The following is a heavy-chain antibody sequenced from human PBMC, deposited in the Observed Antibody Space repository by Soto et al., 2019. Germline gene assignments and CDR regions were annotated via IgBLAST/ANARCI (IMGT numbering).Heavy chain of an antibody. CDR1: GASISSSRYC. J-gene: IGHJ4*02. CDR3: ATLAAAGTMFDY. CDR2: FYYSGST. V-gene: IGHV4-39*01. Sequence: SETLSLTCTVSGASISSSRYCWGWIRQPPGQGLEWIGSFYYSGSTYYNPSLKSRVTRSVDTSKNQFSLKLSSVTAADTAVYYCATLAAAGTMFDYWGQGTLVTVSS. D-gene: IGHD6-13*01.